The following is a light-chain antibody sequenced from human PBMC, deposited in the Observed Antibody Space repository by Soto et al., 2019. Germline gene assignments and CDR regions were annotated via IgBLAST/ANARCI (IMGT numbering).Light chain of an antibody. Sequence: DIVMTQSPLSLPVPPGEPASISCRSSQSLLDSNGYNFLEWYLQKQGQSPQLLIYLGSNRASGVPDRFSGRGSGKDFTQKISRVEAEYVGVYYCMQDLQTPWTFGQGTKEEIK. CDR1: QSLLDSNGYNF. V-gene: IGKV2-28*01. CDR2: LGS. J-gene: IGKJ1*01. CDR3: MQDLQTPWT.